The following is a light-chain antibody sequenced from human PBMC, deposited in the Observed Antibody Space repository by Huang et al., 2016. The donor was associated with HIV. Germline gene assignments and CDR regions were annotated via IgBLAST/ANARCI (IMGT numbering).Light chain of an antibody. CDR2: GAS. CDR1: QSVSSN. V-gene: IGKV3-15*01. Sequence: EIVMTQSPATLSVSPGERATLSCRASQSVSSNLAWYQHKPGQAPRLLIYGASTRATGIPARFSGSGSGTEFTLTISSLQSEDFAVYYCQQYNNWRTFGQGTKVDIK. CDR3: QQYNNWRT. J-gene: IGKJ1*01.